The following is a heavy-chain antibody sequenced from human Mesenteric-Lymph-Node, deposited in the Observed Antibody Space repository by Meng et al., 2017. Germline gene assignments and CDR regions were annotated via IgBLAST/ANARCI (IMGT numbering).Heavy chain of an antibody. CDR1: GGSISSYY. V-gene: IGHV4-59*12. CDR2: IYYSGST. J-gene: IGHJ5*02. D-gene: IGHD2-21*02. Sequence: SETLSLTCTVSGGSISSYYWSWIRQPPGKGLEWIGYIYYSGSTNYNPSLKSRVTISVDTSKNQFSLKLSSVTAADTAVYYCARLVVTAIPPINWFDPWGQGTLVTVSS. CDR3: ARLVVTAIPPINWFDP.